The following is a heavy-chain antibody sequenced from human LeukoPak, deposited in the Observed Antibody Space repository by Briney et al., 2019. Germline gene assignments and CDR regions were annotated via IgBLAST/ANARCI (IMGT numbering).Heavy chain of an antibody. CDR2: IYYSGGT. V-gene: IGHV4-39*01. CDR1: GGSISSSSYY. D-gene: IGHD6-19*01. CDR3: ARHAPLAVAGKGRYNWFDP. Sequence: SETLSLTCTVSGGSISSSSYYWGWIRQPPGKGLEWIGSIYYSGGTYYNPSLKSRVTISVDTSKNQFSLKLSSVTAADTAVYYCARHAPLAVAGKGRYNWFDPWGQGTLVTVSS. J-gene: IGHJ5*02.